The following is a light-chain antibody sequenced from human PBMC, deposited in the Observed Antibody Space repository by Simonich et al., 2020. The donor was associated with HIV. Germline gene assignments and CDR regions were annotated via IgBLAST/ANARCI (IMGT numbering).Light chain of an antibody. CDR2: WAS. V-gene: IGKV4-1*01. CDR3: QQYYSTPLT. J-gene: IGKJ3*01. CDR1: RNILYNSNNKNY. Sequence: DIVMTQSPDSLAVSLGERATINCKSSRNILYNSNNKNYLAWYQQKPGQPPNLLIYWASTRESGVPDRFSASGSGTDFTLTISSLQAEDVAVYYCQQYYSTPLTFGPGTKVDIK.